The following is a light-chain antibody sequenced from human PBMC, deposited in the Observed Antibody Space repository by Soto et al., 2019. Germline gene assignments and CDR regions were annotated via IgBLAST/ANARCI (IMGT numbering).Light chain of an antibody. CDR1: QSVFSK. J-gene: IGKJ1*01. CDR2: DAS. CDR3: QQRSNWPRT. Sequence: EMVMTQSPGTLSVSPGERVTLSCRASQSVFSKLAWYQQKPGQAPTLLIFDASARAPGTPARFSGSGSGTDFTLTISSLEPEDFAVYYCQQRSNWPRTFGQGTKVDIK. V-gene: IGKV3-11*01.